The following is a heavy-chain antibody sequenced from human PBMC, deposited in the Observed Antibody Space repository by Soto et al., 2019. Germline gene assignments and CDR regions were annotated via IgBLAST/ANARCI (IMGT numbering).Heavy chain of an antibody. V-gene: IGHV3-7*03. J-gene: IGHJ4*02. D-gene: IGHD2-8*02. CDR3: ATDTYCPATCYRGHGN. Sequence: EVQLVESGGELVQPGGSLRLSCAASGFTFSSYWMAWVRQSSGKGLEWVASMNQRGSDIQYVDSVRGRFTISRDNARNLLYLQMNNLRVEDTAIYYCATDTYCPATCYRGHGNWGQGTLVTVSS. CDR1: GFTFSSYW. CDR2: MNQRGSDI.